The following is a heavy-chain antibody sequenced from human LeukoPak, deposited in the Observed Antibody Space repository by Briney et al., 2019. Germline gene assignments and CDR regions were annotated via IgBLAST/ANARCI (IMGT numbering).Heavy chain of an antibody. CDR1: GFTFSSYA. CDR2: ISGSGGST. J-gene: IGHJ4*02. V-gene: IGHV3-23*01. CDR3: AKDLELSSSWYEDY. D-gene: IGHD6-13*01. Sequence: PGGSLRLSCAASGFTFSSYAMSWVRQAPGKGLEWVSAISGSGGSTYYADSVKGRFTISRDNSKNTLYLQMNSLRAEDTAVYYCAKDLELSSSWYEDYWGQGTLVTVSS.